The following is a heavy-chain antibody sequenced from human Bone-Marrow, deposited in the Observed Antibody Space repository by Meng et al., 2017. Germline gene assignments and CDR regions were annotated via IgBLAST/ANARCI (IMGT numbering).Heavy chain of an antibody. V-gene: IGHV3-48*03. Sequence: GESLKISCAASGFTFSSYEMNWVRQAPGKGLEWVSYISSSGSTIYYADSVKGRFTISRDNSKNTLYLQMNSLRAEDTAVYYCARVEKNYDFWSGYSDYYYGMDVWGQGTTVTVSS. D-gene: IGHD3-3*01. J-gene: IGHJ6*02. CDR3: ARVEKNYDFWSGYSDYYYGMDV. CDR1: GFTFSSYE. CDR2: ISSSGSTI.